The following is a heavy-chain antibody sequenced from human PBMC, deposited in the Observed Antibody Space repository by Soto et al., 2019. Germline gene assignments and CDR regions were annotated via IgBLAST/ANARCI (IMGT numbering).Heavy chain of an antibody. CDR2: ISSSSSYI. D-gene: IGHD3-22*01. V-gene: IGHV3-21*01. CDR1: GFTFSSYS. CDR3: ARDFGRYDSSGPDAFDI. Sequence: GGSLRLSCAASGFTFSSYSMNWVRQAPGKGLEWVSSISSSSSYIYYADSVKGRFTISRDNAKNSLYLQMNSLRAEDTAVYYCARDFGRYDSSGPDAFDIWGQGTMVTVSS. J-gene: IGHJ3*02.